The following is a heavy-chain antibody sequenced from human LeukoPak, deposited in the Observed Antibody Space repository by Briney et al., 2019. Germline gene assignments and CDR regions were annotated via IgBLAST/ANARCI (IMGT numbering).Heavy chain of an antibody. CDR2: IGTGGWT. D-gene: IGHD4-17*01. Sequence: GGSLRLSCTATGFTVSTYYMVWVRQAPGEGLDWVALIGTGGWTYYADSVKGRFTISRDNSKNTLHLQMSSLRAEDTAVYYCARDRSPDCGEHGLDYWGQGTLVTVSS. CDR3: ARDRSPDCGEHGLDY. V-gene: IGHV3-66*01. J-gene: IGHJ4*02. CDR1: GFTVSTYY.